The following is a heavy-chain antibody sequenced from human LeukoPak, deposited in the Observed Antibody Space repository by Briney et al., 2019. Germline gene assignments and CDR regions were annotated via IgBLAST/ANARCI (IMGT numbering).Heavy chain of an antibody. V-gene: IGHV4-59*04. Sequence: GSLRLSCAASGFTFSSSGMSWVRQPPGKGLEWIGSIYYSGSTYYNPSLKSRVTMSVDTSKKQFSLKLSSVTAADTAVYYCARHAVEAASRWFDPWGQGTLVTVSS. CDR2: IYYSGST. D-gene: IGHD1-1*01. CDR1: GFTFSSSG. CDR3: ARHAVEAASRWFDP. J-gene: IGHJ5*02.